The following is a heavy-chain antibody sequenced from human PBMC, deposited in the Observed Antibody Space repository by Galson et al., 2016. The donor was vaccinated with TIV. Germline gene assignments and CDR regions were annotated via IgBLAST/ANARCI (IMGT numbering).Heavy chain of an antibody. D-gene: IGHD3-10*01. Sequence: QSGAEAKKPGESLKVSCKGSGYSFTTYWIGWVRQMPGKGLEWMGIIYPGDSDTRYSPSFRGQVTISADKSISTAYLQWSSLKASDTAMYYCARQDYYGSGSVKPTDYSFYYGMDGWGQGTTVIVSS. V-gene: IGHV5-51*01. CDR3: ARQDYYGSGSVKPTDYSFYYGMDG. J-gene: IGHJ6*02. CDR2: IYPGDSDT. CDR1: GYSFTTYW.